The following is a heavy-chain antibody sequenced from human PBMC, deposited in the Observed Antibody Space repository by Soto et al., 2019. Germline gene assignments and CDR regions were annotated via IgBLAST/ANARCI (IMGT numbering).Heavy chain of an antibody. J-gene: IGHJ4*02. CDR3: ARQYPFDF. CDR2: IHHSGST. Sequence: SETLSLTCAVSGGSITSDNWWSWVRQSPGKGLEWIGEIHHSGSTNYNPSLKSRVTVSLDKSKKQFSLNLSSVTAADTAVYYCARQYPFDFWGQGILVTVSS. V-gene: IGHV4-4*02. CDR1: GGSITSDNW.